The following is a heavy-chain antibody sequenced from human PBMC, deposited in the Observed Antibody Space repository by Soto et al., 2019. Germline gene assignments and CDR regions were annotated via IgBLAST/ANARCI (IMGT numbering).Heavy chain of an antibody. J-gene: IGHJ4*02. Sequence: SETLSLTCTVSGGSISSSSYYWGWIRQPPGKGLEWIGSIYYSGSTYYNPSLKSRVTISVDTSKNQFSLKLSSVTAADTAVYYCARHAGNPHYYDSSGYGYWGQGTLVTVSS. CDR2: IYYSGST. D-gene: IGHD3-22*01. V-gene: IGHV4-39*01. CDR1: GGSISSSSYY. CDR3: ARHAGNPHYYDSSGYGY.